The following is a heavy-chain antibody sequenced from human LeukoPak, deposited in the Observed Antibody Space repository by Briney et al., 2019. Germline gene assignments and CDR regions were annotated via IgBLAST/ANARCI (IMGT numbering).Heavy chain of an antibody. CDR2: IKPDGTEK. J-gene: IGHJ4*02. CDR1: GFTFSSYW. CDR3: AKEMDFWRGYSNPFDF. D-gene: IGHD3-3*01. V-gene: IGHV3-7*05. Sequence: GGSLRLSCAASGFTFSSYWMSWVRQAPGKGLEWVANIKPDGTEKYYVDSVKGRFTISRDNAKNSLYLQMNSLRVEDTAVYYCAKEMDFWRGYSNPFDFWGQGTLVTVSS.